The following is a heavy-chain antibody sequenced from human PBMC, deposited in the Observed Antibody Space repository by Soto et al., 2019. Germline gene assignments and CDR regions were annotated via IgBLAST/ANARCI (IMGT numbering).Heavy chain of an antibody. CDR3: AKGPVDILTGYYHVNDYYGMDV. J-gene: IGHJ6*02. CDR2: ISGSGGST. D-gene: IGHD3-9*01. Sequence: GGSLRLSCAASGFTFSSYAMSWVRQAPGKGLEWVSAISGSGGSTYYADSVKGRFTISRDNSKNTLYLQMNSLRAEDTAVYYCAKGPVDILTGYYHVNDYYGMDVWGQGTTVTVSS. V-gene: IGHV3-23*01. CDR1: GFTFSSYA.